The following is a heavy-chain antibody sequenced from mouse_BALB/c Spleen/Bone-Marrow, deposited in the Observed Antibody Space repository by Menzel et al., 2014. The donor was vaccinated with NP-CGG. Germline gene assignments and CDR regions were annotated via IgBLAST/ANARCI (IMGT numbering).Heavy chain of an antibody. CDR3: ARDGSWFAY. V-gene: IGHV7-3*02. CDR1: GFTFTDYY. CDR2: IRNIANGYTT. Sequence: EVKLVESGGGLVQPGGSLRLSCATSGFTFTDYYMSWVRQPPGKALEWLGFIRNIANGYTTEYSASVKGRFTISRDNSQSILYPQMNTLRAEDSATYYCARDGSWFAYWGQGTLVTVSA. J-gene: IGHJ3*01.